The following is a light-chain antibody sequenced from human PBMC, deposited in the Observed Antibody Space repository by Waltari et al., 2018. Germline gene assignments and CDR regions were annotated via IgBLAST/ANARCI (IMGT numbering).Light chain of an antibody. J-gene: IGKJ1*01. Sequence: DILMTQSPDSLAVSLVERATIHCESSQSVLYSSNNKNYLAWYQQKPGQPPKLLIYWASTRDSGVPDRFSGSGSGTDFTLSISSLQAEDVAFYYCQQYYTTPWTFGQGTKVEIK. CDR2: WAS. CDR3: QQYYTTPWT. V-gene: IGKV4-1*01. CDR1: QSVLYSSNNKNY.